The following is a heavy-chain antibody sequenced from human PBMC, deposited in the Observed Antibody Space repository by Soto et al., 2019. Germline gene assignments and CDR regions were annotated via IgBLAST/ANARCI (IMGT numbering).Heavy chain of an antibody. J-gene: IGHJ6*02. Sequence: GGSLRLSCAASGFTFSSYGMHWVRQAPGKGLEWVAVISYDGSNKYYADSVKGRFTISRDNSKNTLYLQMNSLRAEDTAVYYCAKDRIAAAAVEPYYYYYGMDVWGQGTTVTVSS. D-gene: IGHD6-13*01. CDR1: GFTFSSYG. CDR3: AKDRIAAAAVEPYYYYYGMDV. V-gene: IGHV3-30*18. CDR2: ISYDGSNK.